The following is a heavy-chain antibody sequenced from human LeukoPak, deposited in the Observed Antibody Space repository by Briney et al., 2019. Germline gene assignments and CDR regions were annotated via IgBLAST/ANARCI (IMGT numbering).Heavy chain of an antibody. CDR1: GFTFSSHN. V-gene: IGHV3-21*01. Sequence: PGGSLRLSCAASGFTFSSHNMNWVRQAPGKGLEWVSSLSSSSSAIYYADSVKGRFTISRDNAKNSLYLQMSSLRAEDTAVYYCARDGGYCSGGSCYSSGYYGMDVWGQGTTVTVSS. J-gene: IGHJ6*02. CDR2: LSSSSSAI. CDR3: ARDGGYCSGGSCYSSGYYGMDV. D-gene: IGHD2-15*01.